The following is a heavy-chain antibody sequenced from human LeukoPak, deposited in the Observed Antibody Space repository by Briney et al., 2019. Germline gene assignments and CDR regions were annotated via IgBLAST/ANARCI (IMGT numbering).Heavy chain of an antibody. J-gene: IGHJ3*02. CDR1: GASISSYY. CDR3: AREQGGDDAFDI. Sequence: PSETLSLTCTVSGASISSYYWSWIRQHPGKGLEWIGYIYYSGSTNYNPSLKSRVTISVDTSKNQFSLKLSSVTAADTAVYYCAREQGGDDAFDIWGQGTMVTVSS. V-gene: IGHV4-59*01. D-gene: IGHD3-16*01. CDR2: IYYSGST.